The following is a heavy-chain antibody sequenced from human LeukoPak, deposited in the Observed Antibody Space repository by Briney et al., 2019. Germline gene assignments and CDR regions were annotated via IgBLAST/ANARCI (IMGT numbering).Heavy chain of an antibody. J-gene: IGHJ6*02. V-gene: IGHV3-23*01. D-gene: IGHD1-7*01. CDR1: GFTFSSYA. CDR3: AKQGTGATEYYAMDV. Sequence: GGSLRLSCAASGFTFSSYAMTGVRQAPGKGLEWVSAISGRGGGTNYADSVKGRFPISRDNSNSMLYLQMNSLRDEDAAVYYCAKQGTGATEYYAMDVWGQGTTVTVSS. CDR2: ISGRGGGT.